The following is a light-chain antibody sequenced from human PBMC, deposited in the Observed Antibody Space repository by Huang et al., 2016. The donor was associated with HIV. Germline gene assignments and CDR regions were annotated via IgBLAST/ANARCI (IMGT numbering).Light chain of an antibody. V-gene: IGKV1-39*01. CDR1: QSIISS. CDR3: QQSYTTS. CDR2: AAS. J-gene: IGKJ4*01. Sequence: DIQMTQSPSSLSASVGDRITITCRASQSIISSLNWYQQKPGEAPKVLIYAASTLHSGVPQRCSGSGSGRDFTLTINSLQREDFATYYCQQSYTTSFGGGTKVEI.